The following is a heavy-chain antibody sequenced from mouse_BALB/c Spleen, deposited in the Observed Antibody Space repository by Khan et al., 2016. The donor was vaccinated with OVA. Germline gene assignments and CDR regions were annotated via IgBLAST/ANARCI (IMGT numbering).Heavy chain of an antibody. CDR2: ISYSGRT. J-gene: IGHJ2*01. D-gene: IGHD1-1*01. CDR1: GYSITSDYA. Sequence: EVQLQESGPGLVKPSQSLSLTCTVTGYSITSDYAWNWIRQFPGNKLEWMGYISYSGRTSYNPSLKSRISITRDTSKNQFFLQLNSVTTEDTATYDCARSVTTTTVVATDFDYWGQGTTLTGSS. CDR3: ARSVTTTTVVATDFDY. V-gene: IGHV3-2*02.